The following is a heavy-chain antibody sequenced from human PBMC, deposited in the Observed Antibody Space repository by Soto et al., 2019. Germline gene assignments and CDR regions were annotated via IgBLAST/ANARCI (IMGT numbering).Heavy chain of an antibody. D-gene: IGHD3-22*01. V-gene: IGHV4-59*01. J-gene: IGHJ4*02. CDR3: ARAVWDGRNDYYDSSGPMANFDY. Sequence: SETLSLTCTVSGGSISSYYWSWIRQPPGKGLEWIGYIYYSGSTNYNPSLKSRVTISVDTSKNQFSLKLSSVTAADTAVYYCARAVWDGRNDYYDSSGPMANFDYWGQGTLVTVSS. CDR2: IYYSGST. CDR1: GGSISSYY.